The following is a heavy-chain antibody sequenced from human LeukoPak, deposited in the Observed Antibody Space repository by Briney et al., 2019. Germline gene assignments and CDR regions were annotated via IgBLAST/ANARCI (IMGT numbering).Heavy chain of an antibody. D-gene: IGHD2-2*01. CDR2: ISGSGGRT. CDR3: AKEQGYCSSTSCYVGYYYGMDV. V-gene: IGHV3-23*01. CDR1: GFTFSSYW. Sequence: GGSLRLSCAASGFTFSSYWMNWARQAPGKGLEWVSAISGSGGRTYYADSVKGRFTISRDNSKNTLYLQMNSLRAEDTAVYYCAKEQGYCSSTSCYVGYYYGMDVWGQGTTVTVSS. J-gene: IGHJ6*02.